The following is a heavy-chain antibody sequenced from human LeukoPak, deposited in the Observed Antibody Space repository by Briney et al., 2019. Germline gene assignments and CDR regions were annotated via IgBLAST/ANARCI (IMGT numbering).Heavy chain of an antibody. CDR2: IWYDGTNK. CDR3: AKSGSNWAYLEY. CDR1: GFTLSNYG. J-gene: IGHJ4*02. V-gene: IGHV3-33*06. Sequence: GRSLRLSCAVSGFTLSNYGMHWVRQAPGRGLEWVAVIWYDGTNKYYADSVRGRFTISRDSSKNTLYLQMNSLRAEDTAVYYCAKSGSNWAYLEYWGQGTLVTVSS. D-gene: IGHD4-11*01.